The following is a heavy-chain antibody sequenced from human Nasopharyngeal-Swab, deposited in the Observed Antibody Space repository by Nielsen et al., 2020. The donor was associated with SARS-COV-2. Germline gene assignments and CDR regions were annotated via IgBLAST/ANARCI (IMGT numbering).Heavy chain of an antibody. CDR3: TTDFTITISYHYYGMDV. D-gene: IGHD4-11*01. J-gene: IGHJ6*02. CDR2: IKSKIDGGTT. V-gene: IGHV3-15*01. Sequence: WIRQPPGKGLEWVGRIKSKIDGGTTDYAAPVKGRFAISRDDSKNTLYLQMNSLKTEDTAVYYCTTDFTITISYHYYGMDVWGQGTTVTVSS.